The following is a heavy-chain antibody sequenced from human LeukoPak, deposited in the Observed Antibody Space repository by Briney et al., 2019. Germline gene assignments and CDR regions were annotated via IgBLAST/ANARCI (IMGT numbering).Heavy chain of an antibody. CDR2: ISGSGGST. CDR1: GFTFSSYA. D-gene: IGHD6-19*01. J-gene: IGHJ4*02. V-gene: IGHV3-23*01. CDR3: AKRGPGGSSGWYLFDY. Sequence: GGSLRLSCAASGFTFSSYAMSWVRQAPGKGLEWVSAISGSGGSTYYADSVQGRFTISRDNSKNTLYLQMNSLRAEDTAVYYCAKRGPGGSSGWYLFDYWGQGTLVTVSS.